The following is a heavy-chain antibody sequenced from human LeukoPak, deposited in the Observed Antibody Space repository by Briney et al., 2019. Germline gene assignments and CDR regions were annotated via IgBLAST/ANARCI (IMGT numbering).Heavy chain of an antibody. CDR2: ISYDGSNK. CDR1: GFTFSSYA. V-gene: IGHV3-30-3*01. J-gene: IGHJ4*02. Sequence: GGSLRLSCAASGFTFSSYAMHWVRQAPGKGLEWVAVISYDGSNKYYADSVKGRFTISRDNSKNTLYLQMNSLRAEDTAVYYCAKDLYYDILTDYPSFDYWGQGTLVTVSS. D-gene: IGHD3-9*01. CDR3: AKDLYYDILTDYPSFDY.